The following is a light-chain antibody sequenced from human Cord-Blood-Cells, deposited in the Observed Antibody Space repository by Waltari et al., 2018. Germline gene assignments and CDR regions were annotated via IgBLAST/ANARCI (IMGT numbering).Light chain of an antibody. V-gene: IGLV2-11*01. J-gene: IGLJ1*01. CDR2: DVS. Sequence: QSALTPPRSVSGPPGPSVTLPRPGTRRAVARYTYVSWYQQHPGKAPKLMIYDVSKRPSGVPDRFSGSKSGNTASLTISGLQAEDEADYYCCSYAGSFYVFGTGTKVTVL. CDR3: CSYAGSFYV. CDR1: RRAVARYTY.